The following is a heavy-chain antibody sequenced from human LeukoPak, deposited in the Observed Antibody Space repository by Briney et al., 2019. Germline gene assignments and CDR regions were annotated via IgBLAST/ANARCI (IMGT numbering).Heavy chain of an antibody. CDR1: GFTFSDYY. V-gene: IGHV3-11*06. J-gene: IGHJ6*02. CDR3: ARAGPEYCSSTSCYAVDYYYYGMDV. Sequence: PEGSLRLSCAASGFTFSDYYMSWIRQAPGKGLEWVSYISSSSSYTNYADSVKGRFTISRDNAKNSLYLQMNSLRAEDTAVYYCARAGPEYCSSTSCYAVDYYYYGMDVWGQGTTVTVSS. CDR2: ISSSSSYT. D-gene: IGHD2-2*01.